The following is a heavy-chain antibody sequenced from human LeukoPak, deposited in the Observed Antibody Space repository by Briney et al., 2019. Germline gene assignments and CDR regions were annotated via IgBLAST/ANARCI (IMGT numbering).Heavy chain of an antibody. V-gene: IGHV3-66*01. CDR3: ARGASRDGSGY. D-gene: IGHD5-24*01. J-gene: IGHJ4*02. CDR1: GFTVSSNY. CDR2: IYSGGGT. Sequence: PGGSLRLSCAASGFTVSSNYMSWVRQAPGKGLEWVSVIYSGGGTYYADSVKGRFTISRDNSKSTLYLQMNSLRAEDTAVYYCARGASRDGSGYWGQGTLVTVSS.